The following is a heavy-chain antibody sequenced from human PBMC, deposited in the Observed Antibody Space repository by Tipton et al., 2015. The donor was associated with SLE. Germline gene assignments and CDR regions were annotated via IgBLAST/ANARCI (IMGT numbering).Heavy chain of an antibody. CDR1: GGSISSYY. CDR2: IYYSGST. D-gene: IGHD6-19*01. Sequence: TLSLTCTVSGGSISSYYWSLIRQPPGKGLEWIGYIYYSGSTNYNPSLKSRVTISVDTSKNQFSLKLSSVTAADTAFYYCARLRSDWQMTDYYFDYWGQGTLVTVSS. CDR3: ARLRSDWQMTDYYFDY. V-gene: IGHV4-59*12. J-gene: IGHJ4*02.